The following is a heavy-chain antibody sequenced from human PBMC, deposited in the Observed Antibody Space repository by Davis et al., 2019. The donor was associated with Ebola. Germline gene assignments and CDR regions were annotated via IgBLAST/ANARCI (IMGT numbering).Heavy chain of an antibody. CDR1: GFTFRSYW. D-gene: IGHD3-9*01. Sequence: PGGSLRLSCAASGFTFRSYWMSWVRQAPGKGLEWVAKIKEDGSEKLEVDSVKGRFTISRDNAKNSLYLQMNSLRAEDTAVYYCARIILTGYYSDAFDVWGQGTMVTVSS. V-gene: IGHV3-7*03. CDR2: IKEDGSEK. J-gene: IGHJ3*01. CDR3: ARIILTGYYSDAFDV.